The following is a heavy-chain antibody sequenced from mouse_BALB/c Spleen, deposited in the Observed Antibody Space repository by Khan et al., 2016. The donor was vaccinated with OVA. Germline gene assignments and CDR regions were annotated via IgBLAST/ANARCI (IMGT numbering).Heavy chain of an antibody. J-gene: IGHJ3*01. V-gene: IGHV1-4*01. CDR3: ARDGAYYRNDGWFAY. D-gene: IGHD2-14*01. CDR2: INPSSCYT. Sequence: VQLQQSGAELARPGASVKMSCKASGYTFTSYTIHWIKQRPGQGLEWIGYINPSSCYTNYNQKFKDKATLTADKSSTTAYMQLSSLTDDDSAVXEGARDGAYYRNDGWFAYWGQGTLVTVSA. CDR1: GYTFTSYT.